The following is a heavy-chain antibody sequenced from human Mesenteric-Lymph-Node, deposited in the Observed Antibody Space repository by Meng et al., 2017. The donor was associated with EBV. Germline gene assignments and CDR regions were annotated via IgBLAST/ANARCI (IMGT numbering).Heavy chain of an antibody. CDR2: IYFTGST. V-gene: IGHV4-4*02. CDR1: SGSISSSHW. J-gene: IGHJ3*02. CDR3: ARVMDADDDFDI. D-gene: IGHD2-2*01. Sequence: QVHLQESGPGLVKPSGTLSPTCAVSSGSISSSHWWSWVRQPPGKGLEWIGYIYFTGSTYYNPSLKSRATISVDTSKNQFSLKLSSVTAADTAVYYCARVMDADDDFDIWGQGTLVTVSS.